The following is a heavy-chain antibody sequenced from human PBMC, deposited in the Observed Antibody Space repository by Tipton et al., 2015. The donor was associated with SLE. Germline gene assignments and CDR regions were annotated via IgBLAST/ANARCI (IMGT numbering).Heavy chain of an antibody. D-gene: IGHD2-15*01. V-gene: IGHV3-33*01. Sequence: SLRLSCAASGFTFSSYGMHWVRQAPGKGLEWVAVIWYDGSNKYYADSVKGRFTISRDNSKNTLYLQMNSLRAEDTAVYYCARAGGYCSGGSCYFLDYWGQGTLLTVSS. CDR1: GFTFSSYG. J-gene: IGHJ4*02. CDR3: ARAGGYCSGGSCYFLDY. CDR2: IWYDGSNK.